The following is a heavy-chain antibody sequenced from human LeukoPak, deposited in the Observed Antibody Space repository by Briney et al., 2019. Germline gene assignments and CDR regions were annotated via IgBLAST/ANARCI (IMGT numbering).Heavy chain of an antibody. CDR3: ARGGYFRPYDY. V-gene: IGHV3-7*01. J-gene: IGHJ4*01. D-gene: IGHD5-12*01. Sequence: GGSLTLSCAASGFTFSNHWMSWVRQAPGKGLEWVATIKKDGGQKDYVDSVKGRFTVSRDSATTSLYLQMNSLTAEDTAVYFCARGGYFRPYDYWGQGTLVTVSA. CDR2: IKKDGGQK. CDR1: GFTFSNHW.